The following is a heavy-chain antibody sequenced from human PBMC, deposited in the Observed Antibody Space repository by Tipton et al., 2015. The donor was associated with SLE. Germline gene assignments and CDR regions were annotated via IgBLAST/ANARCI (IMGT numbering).Heavy chain of an antibody. D-gene: IGHD6-6*01. J-gene: IGHJ6*02. Sequence: QVQLVQSGAEVKKSGESLKISCKASGYTFTSYDISWVRQAPGQGLEWMGWISAYNGNTNFAQKLQGRVTMTTDTSTSTAYMELRSLTSDDTAVYYCARVGSIAARKHHYYGMDVWGQGTTVTVSS. CDR3: ARVGSIAARKHHYYGMDV. CDR1: GYTFTSYD. V-gene: IGHV1-18*01. CDR2: ISAYNGNT.